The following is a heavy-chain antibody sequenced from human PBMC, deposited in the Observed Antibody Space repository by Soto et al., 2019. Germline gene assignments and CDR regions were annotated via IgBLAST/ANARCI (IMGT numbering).Heavy chain of an antibody. D-gene: IGHD2-2*01. CDR3: DRGCVVVRPAIWNSYFYYMDV. Sequence: QVHLVQSGAEVRKPGASVKVSCKASGYTFTTYYMHWVRQAPGQGLEWMGIINPSGGSTSYAQKFQGSVPMTSDTSTSSVYMELSSRRSEDTAVYYCDRGCVVVRPAIWNSYFYYMDVWGEGPTVTVSS. CDR1: GYTFTTYY. J-gene: IGHJ6*03. V-gene: IGHV1-46*03. CDR2: INPSGGST.